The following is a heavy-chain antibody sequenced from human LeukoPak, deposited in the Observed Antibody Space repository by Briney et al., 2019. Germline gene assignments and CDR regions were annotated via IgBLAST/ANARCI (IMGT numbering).Heavy chain of an antibody. CDR2: ISAYNGNT. V-gene: IGHV1-18*01. D-gene: IGHD6-19*01. CDR1: GYTFTSYG. CDR3: ARAIAVAGRTACDY. J-gene: IGHJ4*02. Sequence: ASVKVSCKASGYTFTSYGISWVRQAPGQGLEWMGWISAYNGNTNYAQKLQGRVTMTTDTSTSTAYMELRSLRSDDTAVYCCARAIAVAGRTACDYWGQGTLVTVSS.